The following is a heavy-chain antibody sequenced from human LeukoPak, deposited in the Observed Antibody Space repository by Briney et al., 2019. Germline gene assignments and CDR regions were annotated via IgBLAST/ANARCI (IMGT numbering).Heavy chain of an antibody. D-gene: IGHD3-22*01. CDR3: AKGRTYYYDSSGYFPHDY. J-gene: IGHJ4*02. CDR1: GFTFSSYG. Sequence: PGGSLRLSCAASGFTFSSYGMHWVRQAPGKGLEWVAVISYDGSNKYYADSVKGRFTISRDNSKNTLYLQMNSLRAEDTAVYYCAKGRTYYYDSSGYFPHDYWGQGTLVTVSS. CDR2: ISYDGSNK. V-gene: IGHV3-30*18.